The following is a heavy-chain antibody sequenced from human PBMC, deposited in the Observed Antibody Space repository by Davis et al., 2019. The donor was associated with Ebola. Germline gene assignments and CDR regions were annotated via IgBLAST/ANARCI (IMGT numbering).Heavy chain of an antibody. V-gene: IGHV4-39*07. CDR3: AREVGGSSPNCSSTSCYALYYYYGMDV. CDR2: IYYSGST. Sequence: GSLRLSCTVSGGSISSYYWGWIRQPPGKGLEWIGSIYYSGSTYYNPSLKSRVTISVDTSKNQCSLKLSSVTAADTAVYYCAREVGGSSPNCSSTSCYALYYYYGMDVWGQGTTVTVSS. D-gene: IGHD2-2*01. CDR1: GGSISSYY. J-gene: IGHJ6*02.